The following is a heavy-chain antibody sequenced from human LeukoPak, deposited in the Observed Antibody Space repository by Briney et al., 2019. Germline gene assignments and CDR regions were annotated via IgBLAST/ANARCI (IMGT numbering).Heavy chain of an antibody. Sequence: SETLSLTCTVSGGSISNYFWSWIRQPPGQGLEWIGYIYYSGGTNYNPSLKSRVTISVDTSKNQFSLKLSSVTAADTAVYYCARPSRSVSTAGAFDIWGQGTMVTVSS. D-gene: IGHD5/OR15-5a*01. CDR2: IYYSGGT. V-gene: IGHV4-59*01. CDR1: GGSISNYF. J-gene: IGHJ3*02. CDR3: ARPSRSVSTAGAFDI.